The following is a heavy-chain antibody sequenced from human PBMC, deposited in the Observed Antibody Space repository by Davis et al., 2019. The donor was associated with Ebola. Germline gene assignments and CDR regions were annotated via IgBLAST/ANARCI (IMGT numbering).Heavy chain of an antibody. CDR1: GFTFSSYA. J-gene: IGHJ4*02. D-gene: IGHD3-3*01. V-gene: IGHV3-23*01. Sequence: GESLKISCAASGFTFSSYAMSWVRQAPGKGLEWVSAISGSGGSTYYADSVKGRFTISRDTFDNTLNLQMNSLRVDDTAVYYCAGGDFWSGQFDYWGQGTLVTVSS. CDR3: AGGDFWSGQFDY. CDR2: ISGSGGST.